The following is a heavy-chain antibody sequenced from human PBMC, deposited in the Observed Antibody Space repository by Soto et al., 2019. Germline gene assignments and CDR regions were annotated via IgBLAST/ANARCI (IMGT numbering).Heavy chain of an antibody. CDR3: ARSRCTNGVCYSLSPGLDV. D-gene: IGHD2-8*01. Sequence: QVQLVQSGAEVKKPGSSVKVSCKASGGTFSSDAISWVRQAPGHGLEWMGGIITIFNTANYAQMFHGRVIITADESTSTAYMELSGLRSEDTAVYYCARSRCTNGVCYSLSPGLDVWGPGTTVTVSS. V-gene: IGHV1-69*01. CDR2: IITIFNTA. CDR1: GGTFSSDA. J-gene: IGHJ6*02.